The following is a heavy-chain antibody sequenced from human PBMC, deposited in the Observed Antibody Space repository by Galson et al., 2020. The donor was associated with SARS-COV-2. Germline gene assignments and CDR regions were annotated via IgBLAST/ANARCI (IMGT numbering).Heavy chain of an antibody. V-gene: IGHV4-31*03. CDR3: ARGDNFYHYGLDV. D-gene: IGHD1-1*01. Sequence: SETLSLTCTVSGVSISSGGYYWSWIRQVPGRGLEWIAYIYDSGTTYYNPSLKSRLTKSLDTSKNQFSLNLSSVTAADTAVYFCARGDNFYHYGLDVWGQGTTVTVS. J-gene: IGHJ6*02. CDR1: GVSISSGGYY. CDR2: IYDSGTT.